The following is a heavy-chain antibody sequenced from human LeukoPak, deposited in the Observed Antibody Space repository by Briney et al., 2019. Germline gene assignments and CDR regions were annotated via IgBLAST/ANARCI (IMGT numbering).Heavy chain of an antibody. D-gene: IGHD6-19*01. Sequence: GGSLRLSCAASGFTFSSYSMNWVRQAPGKGLEWVSSISSSSSYIYYADSVKGRFNISRDNAKNSLYLQMNSLRAEDTAVYYCARTQWLTRPDYWGQGTLVTVSS. J-gene: IGHJ4*02. CDR1: GFTFSSYS. CDR2: ISSSSSYI. CDR3: ARTQWLTRPDY. V-gene: IGHV3-21*01.